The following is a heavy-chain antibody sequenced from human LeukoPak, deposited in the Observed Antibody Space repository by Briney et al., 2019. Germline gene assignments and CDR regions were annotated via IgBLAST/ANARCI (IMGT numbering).Heavy chain of an antibody. Sequence: PGGSLRLSCAASEFTFSNYWMNWVRQAPGKGLQWVSGISGSGGYTYYADSVKGRFTISRDNSRNTLYLQMNSLRVEDTAVYYCARDQEYSTGCHLYWGQGTLVTVSS. CDR3: ARDQEYSTGCHLY. J-gene: IGHJ4*02. CDR2: ISGSGGYT. V-gene: IGHV3-23*01. D-gene: IGHD6-19*01. CDR1: EFTFSNYW.